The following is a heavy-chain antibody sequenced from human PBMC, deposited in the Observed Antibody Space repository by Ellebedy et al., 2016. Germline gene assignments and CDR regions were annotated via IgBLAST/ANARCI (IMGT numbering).Heavy chain of an antibody. Sequence: GGSLRLSCVISGFSVSSNYLSWVRQAPGKGLEWVSVIYAGGTIYYADSVKGRFTISRDNSKNTLYLQMNSLRAEDTAVYYCAGDTRAYSSGFHYYYGMDVWGQGTTVIVSS. V-gene: IGHV3-66*01. D-gene: IGHD6-19*01. CDR3: AGDTRAYSSGFHYYYGMDV. CDR2: IYAGGTI. CDR1: GFSVSSNY. J-gene: IGHJ6*02.